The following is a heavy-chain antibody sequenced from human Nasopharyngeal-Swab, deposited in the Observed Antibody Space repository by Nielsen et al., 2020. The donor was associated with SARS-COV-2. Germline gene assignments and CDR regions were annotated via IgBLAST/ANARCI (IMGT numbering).Heavy chain of an antibody. CDR3: ARGLGQYYYDSSGYYFFDY. Sequence: SETLSLTCAVYGGSFSVYYWSWIRQPPGKGLEWIGEINHSGSTNYNPSLKSRVTISVDTSKNQFSLKLSSVTAADTAVYYCARGLGQYYYDSSGYYFFDYWGQGTLVTVSS. D-gene: IGHD3-22*01. V-gene: IGHV4-34*01. CDR1: GGSFSVYY. J-gene: IGHJ4*02. CDR2: INHSGST.